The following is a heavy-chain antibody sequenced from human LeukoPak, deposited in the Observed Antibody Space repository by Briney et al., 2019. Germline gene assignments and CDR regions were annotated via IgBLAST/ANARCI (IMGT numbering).Heavy chain of an antibody. Sequence: SGTLSLTCNISGGSISTYYWSWMRQPPGKELEWLGYVYYSGTTNYSPSLKSRVTMSVDTSKNQFSLNLNSVTAADTAVYYCARGYSRSSLWFDPWGQGTLVTVSS. D-gene: IGHD6-6*01. J-gene: IGHJ5*02. CDR3: ARGYSRSSLWFDP. CDR2: VYYSGTT. CDR1: GGSISTYY. V-gene: IGHV4-59*01.